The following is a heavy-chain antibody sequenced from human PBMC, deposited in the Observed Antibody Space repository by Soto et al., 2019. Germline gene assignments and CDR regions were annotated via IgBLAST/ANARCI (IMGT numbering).Heavy chain of an antibody. CDR2: ISAYNGNT. V-gene: IGHV1-18*01. CDR1: GYTFTSYG. D-gene: IGHD6-13*01. Sequence: ASVKVSCKASGYTFTSYGISWVRQAPGQGLEWMGWISAYNGNTNYAQKLQGRVTMTTDTSTSTAYMELRSLRSDDTAVYYCAREGSSSWPVYYYYGIDVWGQGTTVTVSS. J-gene: IGHJ6*02. CDR3: AREGSSSWPVYYYYGIDV.